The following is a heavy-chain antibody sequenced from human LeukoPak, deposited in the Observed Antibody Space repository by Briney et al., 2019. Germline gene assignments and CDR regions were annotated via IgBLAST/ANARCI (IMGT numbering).Heavy chain of an antibody. CDR1: GFTFSSYA. D-gene: IGHD1-26*01. J-gene: IGHJ2*01. Sequence: PGGSLRLSCAASGFTFSSYAMSWVRQAPGKGLEWVSSIRSSGGSTFYADSVRGRFTISRDNSKNTLYLQMNSLRGEDTAVYYCAKDRTVGASYWYFDLWGRGTLVTVSS. CDR3: AKDRTVGASYWYFDL. CDR2: IRSSGGST. V-gene: IGHV3-23*01.